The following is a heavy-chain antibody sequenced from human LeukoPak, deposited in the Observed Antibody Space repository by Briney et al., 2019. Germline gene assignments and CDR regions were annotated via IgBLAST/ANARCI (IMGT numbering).Heavy chain of an antibody. CDR1: GFTFSSYW. V-gene: IGHV3-74*01. Sequence: GGSLRLSCAASGFTFSSYWMHWVRQAPGKGLVWVSRISSDGSSTSYADSVKGRFIISRDNAKNTLYLQMNSLRAEDTAVYYCARDFWSASGSGPFDYWGQGTLVTVSS. D-gene: IGHD3-10*01. J-gene: IGHJ4*02. CDR2: ISSDGSST. CDR3: ARDFWSASGSGPFDY.